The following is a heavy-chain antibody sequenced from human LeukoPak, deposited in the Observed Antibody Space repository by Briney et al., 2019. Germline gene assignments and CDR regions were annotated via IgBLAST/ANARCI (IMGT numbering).Heavy chain of an antibody. D-gene: IGHD2/OR15-2a*01. CDR3: TRVLGAAKALYNYYYGMDV. J-gene: IGHJ6*02. Sequence: SETLSLTCTVSGGSISSYYWSWIRQPPGKGLEWIGYIYYSGSTNYNPSLKSRVTISVDTSKNQFSLKLSSVTAADTAVYYCTRVLGAAKALYNYYYGMDVWGQGTTVTVSS. CDR1: GGSISSYY. V-gene: IGHV4-59*01. CDR2: IYYSGST.